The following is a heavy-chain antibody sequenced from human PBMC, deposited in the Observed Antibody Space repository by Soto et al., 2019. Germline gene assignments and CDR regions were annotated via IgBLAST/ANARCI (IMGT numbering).Heavy chain of an antibody. CDR2: INPKSGGT. D-gene: IGHD3-3*01. CDR1: GYSFTDYH. Sequence: GASVKVSCKASGYSFTDYHIHWVRQAPGQGLEWLGRINPKSGGTSTAQKFQGRVTITADESTSTAYMELSSLRSEDTAVYYCAQIGFWSGYYTGIPSDYWGQGTLVTVSS. J-gene: IGHJ4*02. V-gene: IGHV1-2*06. CDR3: AQIGFWSGYYTGIPSDY.